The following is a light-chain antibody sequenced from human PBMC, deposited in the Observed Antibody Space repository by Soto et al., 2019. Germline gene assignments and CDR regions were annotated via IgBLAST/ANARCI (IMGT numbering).Light chain of an antibody. CDR1: HNIDTW. V-gene: IGKV1-5*03. CDR3: QQHADYPIT. J-gene: IGKJ4*01. CDR2: KAS. Sequence: DIQMTQSPSTLSASIGDTVTITCRASHNIDTWLSWFQQKAGKAPNLLIYKASTLETGVPSRFSGSASGTEFTLTISSLQPDDFATYYCQQHADYPITFGGGTKVDNK.